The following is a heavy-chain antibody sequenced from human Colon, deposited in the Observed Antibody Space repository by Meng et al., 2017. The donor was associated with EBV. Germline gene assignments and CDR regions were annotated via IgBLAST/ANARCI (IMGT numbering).Heavy chain of an antibody. CDR1: GDSISSTDYY. V-gene: IGHV4-30-4*01. CDR3: ARVTGKIYYDGSGYPEAFDY. CDR2: IYYSGSR. D-gene: IGHD3-22*01. Sequence: QGQLHESGPGLGKPSQTPSLTCTASGDSISSTDYYWSWVRQPPGKGLEWTGYIYYSGSRYYNPSLKSRVTISVDTSKNQFSLKLSSVTAADTAVYYCARVTGKIYYDGSGYPEAFDYWGQGTLVTVSS. J-gene: IGHJ4*02.